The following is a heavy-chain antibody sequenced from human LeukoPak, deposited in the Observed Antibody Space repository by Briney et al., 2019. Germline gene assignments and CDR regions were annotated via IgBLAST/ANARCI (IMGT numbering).Heavy chain of an antibody. V-gene: IGHV3-7*01. CDR2: IKQDGTLI. Sequence: GGSLGLSCEASGFTFNDYWMSWVRQTPRESLEWVANIKQDGTLIYYLDSVKGRFTISRDNAKNSLYLQMNSLRAEDTAVYYCARDRRPQAFDLWGHRTMVTVSS. J-gene: IGHJ3*01. CDR1: GFTFNDYW. CDR3: ARDRRPQAFDL.